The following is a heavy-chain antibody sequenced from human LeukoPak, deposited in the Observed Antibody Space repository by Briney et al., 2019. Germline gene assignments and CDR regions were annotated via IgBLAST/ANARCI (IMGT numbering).Heavy chain of an antibody. CDR3: AKDKWEAVAGLGSSGYYYYYMDV. CDR2: INPSDGST. V-gene: IGHV1-46*01. J-gene: IGHJ6*03. CDR1: GYTFTTYY. Sequence: ASVKVSCKASGYTFTTYYMHWVRQAPGQGLEWMGTINPSDGSTSYAQKFQGRVTMTRDTSISTAYMELSRLRSDDTAVYYCAKDKWEAVAGLGSSGYYYYYMDVWGKGTTVTVSS. D-gene: IGHD6-19*01.